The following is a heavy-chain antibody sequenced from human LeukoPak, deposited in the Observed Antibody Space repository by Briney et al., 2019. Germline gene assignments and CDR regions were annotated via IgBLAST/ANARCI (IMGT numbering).Heavy chain of an antibody. CDR1: GFTFSSYG. V-gene: IGHV3-33*06. CDR3: AKDGGWHQLHIDS. CDR2: IWYDGSMK. Sequence: GGSLRLSCAASGFTFSSYGMHWVRQAPGKGLEWLAVIWYDGSMKYYADSVKGRLTISRDNSNDTLYLQMNYLRAEDTAIYYCAKDGGWHQLHIDSWGQGTLVTVTS. D-gene: IGHD2-2*01. J-gene: IGHJ4*02.